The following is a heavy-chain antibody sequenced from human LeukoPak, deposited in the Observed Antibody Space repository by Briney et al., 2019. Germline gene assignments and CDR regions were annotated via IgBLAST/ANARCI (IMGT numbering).Heavy chain of an antibody. J-gene: IGHJ4*02. CDR2: IYHSGST. V-gene: IGHV4-30-2*02. D-gene: IGHD7-27*01. Sequence: PSETLSLTCAVSGGSISSGGYSWSWIRQPPGKGLEWIGYIYHSGSTYYNPSLKSRVTISVDTSKNQFSLKLSSVTAADTAVYYCARTLNWGSFDYWGQGTLVTVSS. CDR3: ARTLNWGSFDY. CDR1: GGSISSGGYS.